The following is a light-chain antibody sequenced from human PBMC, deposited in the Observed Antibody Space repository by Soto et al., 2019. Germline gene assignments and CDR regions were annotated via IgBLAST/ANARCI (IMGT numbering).Light chain of an antibody. CDR1: QSVSGSY. J-gene: IGKJ1*01. Sequence: EIVLTQSPATLPLSPGERATLSCGASQSVSGSYLAWYQQKPGLAPRLLMYDAFSRATGIPDRFSGSGSGTDFTLTISRLEPEDFAVYYCQHYGTSPRTFGQGTRWIS. CDR3: QHYGTSPRT. V-gene: IGKV3D-20*01. CDR2: DAF.